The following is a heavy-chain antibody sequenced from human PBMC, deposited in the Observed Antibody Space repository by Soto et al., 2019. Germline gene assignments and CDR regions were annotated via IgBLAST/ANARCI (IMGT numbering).Heavy chain of an antibody. Sequence: QVQLVESGGGVVQPGGSLRLSCGDSGFTLMKFGVHWVRQAPGKGPEWVGAISSDGSIQSYGDSVRGRFTVSRDNSKNRVFLQMNGLRGDDTGVYYCAQGHVVVIHSQFDIWGQGTMVTVSS. J-gene: IGHJ3*02. CDR1: GFTLMKFG. D-gene: IGHD2-21*01. V-gene: IGHV3-30*18. CDR2: ISSDGSIQ. CDR3: AQGHVVVIHSQFDI.